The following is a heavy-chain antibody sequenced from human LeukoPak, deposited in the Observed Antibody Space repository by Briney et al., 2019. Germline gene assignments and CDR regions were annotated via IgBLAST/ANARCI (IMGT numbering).Heavy chain of an antibody. Sequence: PGGSLRLSCAASGFTFSSYAMHWVRQAPGKGLEWVSGISSIDGSTYYADSVKGRFTISRDNSKNTLYLQMNSLRAEDTAVYYCAKEGGYGELSSYFDYWGQGTLVTVSS. CDR3: AKEGGYGELSSYFDY. D-gene: IGHD3-16*02. CDR2: ISSIDGST. CDR1: GFTFSSYA. J-gene: IGHJ4*02. V-gene: IGHV3-23*01.